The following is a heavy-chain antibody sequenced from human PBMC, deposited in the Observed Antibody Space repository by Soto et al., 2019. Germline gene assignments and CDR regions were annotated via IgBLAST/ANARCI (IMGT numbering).Heavy chain of an antibody. CDR1: GGSISSSSYY. CDR2: IYYSGST. Sequence: PSETLSLTCTVSGGSISSSSYYWGWIRQPPGKGLEWIGSIYYSGSTYYNPSLKSRVTISVDTSKNQFSLKLSSVTAADTAVYYCARRGYIIRGVIIKKPFDYWGQGTLVTVSS. J-gene: IGHJ4*02. CDR3: ARRGYIIRGVIIKKPFDY. V-gene: IGHV4-39*01. D-gene: IGHD3-10*01.